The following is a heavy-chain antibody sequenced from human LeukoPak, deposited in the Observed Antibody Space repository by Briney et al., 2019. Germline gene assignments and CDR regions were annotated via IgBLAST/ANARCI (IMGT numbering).Heavy chain of an antibody. Sequence: GGSLRLSCVTSGLTFTNHGFRWLRQSAGRGLEWVAFVRNDGFDTYHSNSVKGRFSISRDDSKNTVYLQMNSLRAEDTALYYCARDRGKDYFGDWGQGTQVTVSS. V-gene: IGHV3-30*02. J-gene: IGHJ4*02. D-gene: IGHD4-23*01. CDR2: VRNDGFDT. CDR3: ARDRGKDYFGD. CDR1: GLTFTNHG.